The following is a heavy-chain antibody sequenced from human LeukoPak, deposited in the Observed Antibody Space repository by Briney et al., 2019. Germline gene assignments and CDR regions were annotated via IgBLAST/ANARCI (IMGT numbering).Heavy chain of an antibody. CDR3: ARIEWELLRGFDY. CDR2: MNPDSGNT. CDR1: GYTFTSYD. Sequence: ASVKVSCKASGYTFTSYDISWVRQATGQGLEWMGWMNPDSGNTGYAQKFQGRVTMTRNTTISTAYMELSSLRSEDTAVYYCARIEWELLRGFDYWGQGTLVTVSS. J-gene: IGHJ4*02. V-gene: IGHV1-8*01. D-gene: IGHD1-26*01.